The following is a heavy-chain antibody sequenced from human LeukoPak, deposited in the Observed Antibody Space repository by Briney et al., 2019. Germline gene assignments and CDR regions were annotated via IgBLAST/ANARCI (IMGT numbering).Heavy chain of an antibody. CDR3: GLSFISVRRVMKGGGFDI. D-gene: IGHD1-26*01. CDR2: ISGDGRTR. CDR1: AFTFSEYS. V-gene: IGHV3-48*01. J-gene: IGHJ3*02. Sequence: GGSLRLSCAASAAFTFSEYSMNWVRRAPGKGPEWISHISGDGRTRFYAGSVKGRFTSSRDDAKRSHYLQMNSLRAEDTAIYYCGLSFISVRRVMKGGGFDIWGQGTMVTVSS.